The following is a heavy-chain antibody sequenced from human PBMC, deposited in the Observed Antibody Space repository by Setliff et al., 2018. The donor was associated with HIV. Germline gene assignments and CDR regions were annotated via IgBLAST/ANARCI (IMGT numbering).Heavy chain of an antibody. CDR2: VIPVFGTG. CDR3: ARVPSPFVQAGYFDD. J-gene: IGHJ4*01. D-gene: IGHD3-3*01. V-gene: IGHV1-69*05. Sequence: SVKVSCKISGGTFSDYAVSWARRAPGQGLEWMGGVIPVFGTGNYAQKFQGRVTITTDESTRTAYMELRSLRSDDTAVYYCARVPSPFVQAGYFDDWGQGTLVTVSS. CDR1: GGTFSDYA.